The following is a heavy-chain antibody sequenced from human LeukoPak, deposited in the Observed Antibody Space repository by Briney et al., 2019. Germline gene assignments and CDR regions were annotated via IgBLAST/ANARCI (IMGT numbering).Heavy chain of an antibody. J-gene: IGHJ6*02. CDR2: ISAYNGNT. D-gene: IGHD2-2*01. V-gene: IGHV1-18*01. CDR3: ARMYQLLSYYYYGMDV. Sequence: ASVKVSCKASGYTFTSYGISWVRQAPGQGLEWMGWISAYNGNTNYAQKLQGRVTTTTDTSTSTAYMELRSLRSDDTAVYYCARMYQLLSYYYYGMDVWGQGTTVTVSS. CDR1: GYTFTSYG.